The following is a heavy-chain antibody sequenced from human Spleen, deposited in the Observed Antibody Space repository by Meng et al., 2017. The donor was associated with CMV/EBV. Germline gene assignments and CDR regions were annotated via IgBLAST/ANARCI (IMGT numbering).Heavy chain of an antibody. V-gene: IGHV3-7*01. D-gene: IGHD1-1*01. Sequence: GESLKISCAASGFIFSSDWMSWVRQAPGKGLEWVANIKQDGSEKYYMDSVKGRFTISRDNAKNSVFLQMNSLRAEDTAVYFCAKSLEDWGQGTLVTVSS. CDR3: AKSLED. CDR1: GFIFSSDW. CDR2: IKQDGSEK. J-gene: IGHJ4*02.